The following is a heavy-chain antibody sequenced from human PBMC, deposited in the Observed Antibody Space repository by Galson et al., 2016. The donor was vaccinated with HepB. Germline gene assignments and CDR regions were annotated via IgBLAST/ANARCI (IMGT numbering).Heavy chain of an antibody. J-gene: IGHJ4*02. CDR2: INPVFGTV. V-gene: IGHV1-69*06. CDR3: ARDWKGYFDF. CDR1: GGTFSSSYS. Sequence: SVKVSCKASGGTFSSSYSISWVRQAPGQGLEWIGGINPVFGTVNYAQNIQGSVTITADSMELTSLRSEDTAVYYCARDWKGYFDFWGQGSLVTVSS. D-gene: IGHD2-15*01.